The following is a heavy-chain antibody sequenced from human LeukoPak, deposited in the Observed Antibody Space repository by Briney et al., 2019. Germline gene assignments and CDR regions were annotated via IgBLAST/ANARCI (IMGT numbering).Heavy chain of an antibody. CDR2: VYPGDSDT. D-gene: IGHD4/OR15-4a*01. V-gene: IGHV5-51*01. CDR3: ARQPGTGANRNAFDL. J-gene: IGHJ3*01. CDR1: GFDFTTYW. Sequence: GESLKISFQGSGFDFTTYWIGWVRPMPGKGLEWMGIVYPGDSDTRYSPSFQGQVTISADRSISTAYLQWNSLKASDTAMYFCARQPGTGANRNAFDLWGQGTKVTVSS.